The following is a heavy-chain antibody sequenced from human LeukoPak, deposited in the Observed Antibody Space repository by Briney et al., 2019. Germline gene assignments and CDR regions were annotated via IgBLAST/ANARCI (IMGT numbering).Heavy chain of an antibody. CDR2: ISAYNGNT. D-gene: IGHD4-17*01. J-gene: IGHJ6*02. CDR1: GYTFTSYG. Sequence: ASVKVSCKASGYTFTSYGISWVRQAPGQGLEWMGWISAYNGNTNYAQKLQGRVTMTTDTSTSTAYMELRSLRSDDTAVYYCARDGLATVTTLSLYYYYGMDVWGQGTTVTVSS. CDR3: ARDGLATVTTLSLYYYYGMDV. V-gene: IGHV1-18*01.